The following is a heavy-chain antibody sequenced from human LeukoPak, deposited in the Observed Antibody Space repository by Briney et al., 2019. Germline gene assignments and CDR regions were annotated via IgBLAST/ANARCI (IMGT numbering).Heavy chain of an antibody. CDR1: GGSISSSIYY. CDR2: IYYSVTT. Sequence: PSEPLSLTCTLPGGSISSSIYYWGWTRQPPGEGLEWIGIIYYSVTTSYHPSLRSRVTISVDTSKNPFSLKLSSVTAADTAVYYCASQIVVEGYYYGMDVWGQGTTVTVSS. V-gene: IGHV4-39*01. J-gene: IGHJ6*02. CDR3: ASQIVVEGYYYGMDV. D-gene: IGHD3-22*01.